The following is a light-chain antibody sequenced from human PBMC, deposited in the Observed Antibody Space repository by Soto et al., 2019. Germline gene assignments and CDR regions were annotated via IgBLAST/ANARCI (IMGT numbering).Light chain of an antibody. CDR2: EVS. CDR1: SSDVGSYNL. Sequence: QSALTQPASVSGSPGQSITISCTGTSSDVGSYNLVSGYQQHPGKAPKLMIYEVSKRPSGVSNRFSGSKSGNTASLTISGLQAEDEADYYCCSYAGSSSVVFGGGTQLTVL. CDR3: CSYAGSSSVV. V-gene: IGLV2-23*02. J-gene: IGLJ2*01.